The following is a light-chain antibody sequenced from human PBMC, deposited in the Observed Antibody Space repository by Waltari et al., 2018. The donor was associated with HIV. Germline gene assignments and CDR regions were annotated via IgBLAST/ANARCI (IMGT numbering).Light chain of an antibody. V-gene: IGLV2-8*01. CDR2: EVN. J-gene: IGLJ2*01. CDR1: SSDIGGYNY. Sequence: QSALTQPPSASGSPGQSVTISCTGSSSDIGGYNYVSWYQQRPGKAPRLLIYEVNRRPSGVPDRFSGSKSGNTASLTVSGLQAEDEADYYCQSFDKSLSDWLFGGGTKLTVL. CDR3: QSFDKSLSDWL.